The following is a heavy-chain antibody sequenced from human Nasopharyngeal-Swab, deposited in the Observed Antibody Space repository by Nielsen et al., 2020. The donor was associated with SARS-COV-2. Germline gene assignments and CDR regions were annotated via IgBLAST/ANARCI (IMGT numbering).Heavy chain of an antibody. CDR3: ARDQEMATAAYSD. CDR2: ISAYNGNT. J-gene: IGHJ4*02. Sequence: ASVKVSCKASGYTFSSYGISWVRQAPGQGPEWMGWISAYNGNTNYAQKLQGRVTMTTDTSTSTTYMDLSSLRSDDTAVYYCARDQEMATAAYSDWGQGTLVIVSS. D-gene: IGHD5-24*01. V-gene: IGHV1-18*01. CDR1: GYTFSSYG.